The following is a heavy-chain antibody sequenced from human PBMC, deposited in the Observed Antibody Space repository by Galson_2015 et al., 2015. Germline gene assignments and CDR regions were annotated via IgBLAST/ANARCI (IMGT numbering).Heavy chain of an antibody. CDR2: MNPNSGNT. CDR3: ARVAWVVPRMDV. D-gene: IGHD2-2*01. CDR1: GYTFTSYD. V-gene: IGHV1-8*01. J-gene: IGHJ6*02. Sequence: SVKVSCKASGYTFTSYDINWVRQATGQGLEWMGWMNPNSGNTGYAQKFQGRVTMTRNTSISTAYMELSSLRSEDTAVYYCARVAWVVPRMDVWGQGTTVTVSS.